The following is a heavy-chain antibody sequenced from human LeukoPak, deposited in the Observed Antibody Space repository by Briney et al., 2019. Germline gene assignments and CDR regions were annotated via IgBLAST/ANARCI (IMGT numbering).Heavy chain of an antibody. CDR1: GGSFSTYY. J-gene: IGHJ4*03. CDR2: INHRGDT. Sequence: SETLSLTCAVYGGSFSTYYWSWIRQSPGKGLEWIAEINHRGDTNYNPSVKSRATISVDTSKSQFSLKVSSLTAADTAVYYCARGPTISETGYFDYWGQGTLVTVSS. D-gene: IGHD1-1*01. V-gene: IGHV4-34*01. CDR3: ARGPTISETGYFDY.